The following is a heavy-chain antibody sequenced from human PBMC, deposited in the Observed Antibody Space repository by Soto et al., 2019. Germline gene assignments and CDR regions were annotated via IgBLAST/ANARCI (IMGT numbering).Heavy chain of an antibody. CDR2: IYYSRST. Sequence: SETLSLTCTVSGGSISSGGYYWSWIRQHPGKGLEWIGYIYYSRSTYYNPSLKSRVTISVDTSKNQFSLKLSSVTAADTAVYYSASGSGSYYSCFDPWGQGTLVTVSS. CDR1: GGSISSGGYY. CDR3: ASGSGSYYSCFDP. V-gene: IGHV4-31*03. J-gene: IGHJ5*02. D-gene: IGHD3-10*01.